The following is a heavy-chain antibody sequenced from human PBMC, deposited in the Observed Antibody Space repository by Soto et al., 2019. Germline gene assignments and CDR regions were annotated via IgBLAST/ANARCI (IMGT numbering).Heavy chain of an antibody. CDR2: TYYRSNWYT. CDR3: ARGSYHSGWV. D-gene: IGHD6-19*01. J-gene: IGHJ4*02. CDR1: GDSVSSTSTA. V-gene: IGHV6-1*01. Sequence: LALTCAISGDSVSSTSTAWSWIRQSPSRGLEWLGRTYYRSNWYTDYAVSVKSRITISPDTSKNQFSLQLNSVTPEDTAVYYCARGSYHSGWVWGQGTLVTVSS.